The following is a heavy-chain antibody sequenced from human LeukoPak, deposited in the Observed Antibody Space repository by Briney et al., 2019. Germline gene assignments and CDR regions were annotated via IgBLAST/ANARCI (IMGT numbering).Heavy chain of an antibody. CDR2: ISSSSSYI. D-gene: IGHD6-13*01. CDR1: GFTFSSYS. V-gene: IGHV3-21*01. J-gene: IGHJ6*02. Sequence: PGGSLRLSCAASGFTFSSYSMNWVRQAPGKGLEWVSSISSSSSYIYYADSVKGRFTISRDNAKNSLYLQMNSLRAEDTAVYYCARDSSSPPGDYGMDVWGQGTTVTVSS. CDR3: ARDSSSPPGDYGMDV.